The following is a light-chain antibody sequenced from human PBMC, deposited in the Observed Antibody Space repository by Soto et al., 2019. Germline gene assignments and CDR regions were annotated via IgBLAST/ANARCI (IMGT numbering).Light chain of an antibody. J-gene: IGLJ2*01. CDR3: QSYDTSLSAVV. CDR1: SSNIGAGYD. V-gene: IGLV1-40*01. Sequence: QSVLTQPPSVSGAPGQRVTISCTGSSSNIGAGYDVHWYQHLPGTVPKLLIYGNSIRPSGVPDRFSGSKSGTSASLAINGLQAEDEADYYCQSYDTSLSAVVFGEGTKVTVL. CDR2: GNS.